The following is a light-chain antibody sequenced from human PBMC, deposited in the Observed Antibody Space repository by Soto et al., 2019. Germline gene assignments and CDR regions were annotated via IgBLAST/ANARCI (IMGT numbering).Light chain of an antibody. CDR1: RGHRSYI. V-gene: IGLV4-60*03. CDR2: LEGSGSY. CDR3: ETWDSYTRV. J-gene: IGLJ2*01. Sequence: QSVLTQSSSASASLGSSVKLTCTLSRGHRSYIIAWHQQQPGKAPRYLMKLEGSGSYNKGSGVPDRFSGSSSGADRYLTISNLQSEDEADYYCETWDSYTRVFGGGTKLTVL.